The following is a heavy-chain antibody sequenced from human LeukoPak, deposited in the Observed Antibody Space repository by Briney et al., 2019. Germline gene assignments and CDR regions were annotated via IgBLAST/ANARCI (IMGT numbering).Heavy chain of an antibody. CDR1: GFTVSRNY. Sequence: GGSLRLSCAASGFTVSRNYMTWVRQAPGKGLEWVSIIYSGGSPYYADSVKGRFTISRDNSENTLYLQMNSLRAEDTAVYYCARALYPGSYYDYWGQGTLVTVSS. CDR2: IYSGGSP. CDR3: ARALYPGSYYDY. D-gene: IGHD3-10*01. V-gene: IGHV3-66*01. J-gene: IGHJ4*02.